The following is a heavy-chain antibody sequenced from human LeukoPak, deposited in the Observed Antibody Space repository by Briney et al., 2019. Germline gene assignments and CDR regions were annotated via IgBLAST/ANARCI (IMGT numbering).Heavy chain of an antibody. Sequence: GGSLRLSCAASGFTVSNNYMTWVRQAPGKGLEWVSLISTGGSPYYTDSVKGRFTISRDNSKNTLFLQMNSLRAEDTAVYYCVRGFRGYSFGYWGQGTLVTVSS. CDR2: ISTGGSP. CDR1: GFTVSNNY. V-gene: IGHV3-53*01. J-gene: IGHJ4*02. CDR3: VRGFRGYSFGY.